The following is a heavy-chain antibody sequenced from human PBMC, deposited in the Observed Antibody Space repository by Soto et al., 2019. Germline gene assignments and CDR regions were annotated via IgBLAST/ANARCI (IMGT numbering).Heavy chain of an antibody. CDR1: GYTFTSYG. CDR3: ARHDYGDHGHYFDY. D-gene: IGHD4-17*01. CDR2: ISAYNGNT. Sequence: ASVKVSCKASGYTFTSYGISWVGQAPGQGLEWMGWISAYNGNTNYAQKLQGRVTMTTDTSTSTAYMELRSLRSDDTAVYYCARHDYGDHGHYFDYWGQGTLVTVSS. V-gene: IGHV1-18*01. J-gene: IGHJ4*02.